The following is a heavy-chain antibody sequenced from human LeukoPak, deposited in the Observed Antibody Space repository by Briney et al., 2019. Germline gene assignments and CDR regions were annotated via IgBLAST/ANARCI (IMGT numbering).Heavy chain of an antibody. Sequence: GGSLILSCAASGFTFSSYGMHWVRQAPGKGLEWVAFIRYDGSNKYYADSVKGRFTISRDNSKNTLYLQMNSLRADDTAVYYCARDPPPANPAFDIWGQGTMVTVSS. CDR2: IRYDGSNK. V-gene: IGHV3-30*02. J-gene: IGHJ3*02. D-gene: IGHD4/OR15-4a*01. CDR1: GFTFSSYG. CDR3: ARDPPPANPAFDI.